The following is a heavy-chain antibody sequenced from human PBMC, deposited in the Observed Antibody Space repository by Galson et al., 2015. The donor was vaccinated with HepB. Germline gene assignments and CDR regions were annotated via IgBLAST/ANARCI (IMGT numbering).Heavy chain of an antibody. J-gene: IGHJ3*02. V-gene: IGHV3-30*04. Sequence: SLRLSCAASAFTFNAYAMHWVRQAPGKGLEWVTAISFDGSNKYYADSVKGRFTISRDNSTNTLYLQMNSLRAEDTAVYYCAKRWSSSWYTGVAFDIWGQGTMVTVSS. CDR1: AFTFNAYA. D-gene: IGHD6-13*01. CDR2: ISFDGSNK. CDR3: AKRWSSSWYTGVAFDI.